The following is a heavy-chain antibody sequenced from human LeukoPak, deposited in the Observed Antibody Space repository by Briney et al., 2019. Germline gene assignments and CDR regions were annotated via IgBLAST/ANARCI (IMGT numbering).Heavy chain of an antibody. CDR3: ARGYYAPPVGYYYMDL. CDR1: GGSISSYY. V-gene: IGHV4-59*08. J-gene: IGHJ6*03. CDR2: IYCSGST. Sequence: SETLSLTCTVSGGSISSYYWSWIRQPPGKGLEWIGYIYCSGSTNYNPSLKSRVTMSVDTSKNQFSLQLTSVPAADTAVYYCARGYYAPPVGYYYMDLWGRGTTVTVSS. D-gene: IGHD3-3*01.